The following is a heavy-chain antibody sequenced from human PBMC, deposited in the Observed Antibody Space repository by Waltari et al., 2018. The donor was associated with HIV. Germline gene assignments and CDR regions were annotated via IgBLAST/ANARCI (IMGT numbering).Heavy chain of an antibody. Sequence: EVQLLESGGGLVQPGGSLRLSCAASGFTFSRYALTWVRQAPGKGLQCVSTISATGGSTYYARSVRGRFTISRDNSKNTLYLQMSSLRGEDTAVYYCASDTNAYGIPDSWGQGTLVTVSS. CDR1: GFTFSRYA. V-gene: IGHV3-23*01. CDR2: ISATGGST. D-gene: IGHD3-16*01. J-gene: IGHJ5*01. CDR3: ASDTNAYGIPDS.